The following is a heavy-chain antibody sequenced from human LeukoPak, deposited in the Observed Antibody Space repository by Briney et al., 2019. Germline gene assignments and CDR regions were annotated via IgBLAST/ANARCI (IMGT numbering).Heavy chain of an antibody. CDR3: ARENYGSGSSQFDY. V-gene: IGHV3-11*01. CDR2: ISSSGSTI. Sequence: GGSLRLSCAASGITFSNYWMSWVRQAPGKGLEWVSYISSSGSTIYYADSVKGRFTISRDNAKNSLYLQMNSLRAEDTAVYYCARENYGSGSSQFDYWGQGTLVTVSS. CDR1: GITFSNYW. J-gene: IGHJ4*02. D-gene: IGHD3-10*01.